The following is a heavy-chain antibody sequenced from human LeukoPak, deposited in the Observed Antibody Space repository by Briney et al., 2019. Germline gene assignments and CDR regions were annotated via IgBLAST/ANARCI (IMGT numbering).Heavy chain of an antibody. D-gene: IGHD4-17*01. CDR1: GFTFSSYS. V-gene: IGHV3-21*01. CDR2: ISSSSSYI. Sequence: PGGSLRLPCAASGFTFSSYSMNWVRQAPGRGLEWVSSISSSSSYIYYADSVKGRFTISRDNAKNSLYLQMNSLRAEDTAVYYCARDLFLSYGDYQFDYWGQGTLVTVSS. J-gene: IGHJ4*02. CDR3: ARDLFLSYGDYQFDY.